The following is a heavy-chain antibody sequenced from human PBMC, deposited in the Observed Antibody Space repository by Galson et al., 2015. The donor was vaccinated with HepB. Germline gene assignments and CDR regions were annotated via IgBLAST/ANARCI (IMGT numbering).Heavy chain of an antibody. D-gene: IGHD3-22*01. CDR1: GYTFTSYY. Sequence: SVKVSCKASGYTFTSYYMHWVRQAPGQGLEWMGIINPSGGSTSYAQKFQGRVTMTRDTSTSTVYMELSSLRSEDTAVYYCARGGYYDSIVSRNFDYWGQGTLVTVSS. CDR3: ARGGYYDSIVSRNFDY. V-gene: IGHV1-46*01. CDR2: INPSGGST. J-gene: IGHJ4*02.